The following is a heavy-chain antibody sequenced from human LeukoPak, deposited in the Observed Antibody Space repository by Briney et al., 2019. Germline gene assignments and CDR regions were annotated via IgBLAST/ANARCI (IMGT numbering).Heavy chain of an antibody. CDR1: GYSFTSYW. J-gene: IGHJ3*02. D-gene: IGHD6-6*01. V-gene: IGHV5-51*01. CDR3: ARQYSSSLDAFDI. Sequence: GASLQISCKGSGYSFTSYWIGWVRQMPGKGLEWMGIIYPGDSDTRYSPSFQGQVTISADKSISTAYLQWSSLEASDTAMYYCARQYSSSLDAFDIWGQGTMVTVSS. CDR2: IYPGDSDT.